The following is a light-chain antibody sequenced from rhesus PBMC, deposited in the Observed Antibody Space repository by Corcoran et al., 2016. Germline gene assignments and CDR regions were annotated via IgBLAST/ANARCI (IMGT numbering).Light chain of an antibody. CDR3: QQGYSTPWT. Sequence: DIQMSQSPSSLSASVGDKVTITCQASQGISYALAWYQQTPRKAPNLLISAASTLASGVPSSFSGRRSATDFTLTINSLQPEDFATYFCQQGYSTPWTFGQGTKVEIK. V-gene: IGKV1-33*02. CDR1: QGISYA. J-gene: IGKJ1*01. CDR2: AAS.